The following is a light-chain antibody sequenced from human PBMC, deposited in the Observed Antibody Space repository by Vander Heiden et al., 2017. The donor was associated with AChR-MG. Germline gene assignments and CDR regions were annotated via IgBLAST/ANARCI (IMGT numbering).Light chain of an antibody. CDR2: GNS. Sequence: QSVLTQPPSVSGAPGQRVTISCTGSSSNIGAGSDVHWYRQFPGTAPKLLIYGNSDRPSGVPERFSGSKSGTSVFLAITGLQAEDEADYYCQSYDSSLSRRVFGGGTKLTVL. V-gene: IGLV1-40*01. J-gene: IGLJ2*01. CDR3: QSYDSSLSRRV. CDR1: SSNIGAGSD.